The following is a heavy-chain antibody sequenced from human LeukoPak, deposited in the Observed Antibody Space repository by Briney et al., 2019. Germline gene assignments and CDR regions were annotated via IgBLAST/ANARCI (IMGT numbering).Heavy chain of an antibody. CDR1: GVTFSSCS. D-gene: IGHD2-2*01. J-gene: IGHJ6*03. V-gene: IGHV3-48*04. CDR2: VTSSSSTI. Sequence: PGGYLSLYCAASGVTFSSCSMNWVRQGPGKGLELVSYVTSSSSTIYYADSVKGRFTISRNSAENSLYLQMNSLSAEDTAVYYCARDALPAAQDYYYYYMDVWGKGTTVTVSS. CDR3: ARDALPAAQDYYYYYMDV.